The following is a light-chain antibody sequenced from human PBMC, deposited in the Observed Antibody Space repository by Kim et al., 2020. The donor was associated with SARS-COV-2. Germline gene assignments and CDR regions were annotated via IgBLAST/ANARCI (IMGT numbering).Light chain of an antibody. J-gene: IGLJ1*01. Sequence: QSALTQPASVSGSPGQSITISCTGTSSDLGSSNYVSWYQEHPGKAPKAMIYEVSNRPSGVSNRFSGSKSGNTASLTISGLQAEDEADYSCSSYTSSSTYVFGTGTKVTVL. V-gene: IGLV2-14*03. CDR3: SSYTSSSTYV. CDR2: EVS. CDR1: SSDLGSSNY.